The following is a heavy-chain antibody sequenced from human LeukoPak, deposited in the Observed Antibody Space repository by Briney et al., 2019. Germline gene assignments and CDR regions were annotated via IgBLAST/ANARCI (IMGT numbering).Heavy chain of an antibody. CDR3: ARVHYDFWSGYANPLYYYYYMDV. Sequence: GGSLRLSCVATGFSFENSAMHWVRQAPGKGLEWVAVISYDGSNKYYADSVKGRFTISRDNSKNTLYLQMNSLRAEDTAVYYCARVHYDFWSGYANPLYYYYYMDVWGKGTTVTVSS. V-gene: IGHV3-30*04. CDR2: ISYDGSNK. D-gene: IGHD3-3*01. J-gene: IGHJ6*03. CDR1: GFSFENSA.